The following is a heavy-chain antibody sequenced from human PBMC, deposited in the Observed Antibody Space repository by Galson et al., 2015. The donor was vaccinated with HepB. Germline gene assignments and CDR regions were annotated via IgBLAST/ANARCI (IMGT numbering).Heavy chain of an antibody. V-gene: IGHV3-13*05. D-gene: IGHD3-16*01. CDR1: GFTFSSYD. CDR3: AKWGEGRGLLDAFDI. CDR2: IGTDGDP. Sequence: SLRLSCAASGFTFSSYDMHWVRQATGKGLEWVSAIGTDGDPYYPDSVKGRFTISRDNSKNTLYLQMNSLRAEDTAVYYCAKWGEGRGLLDAFDIWGQGTMVTVSS. J-gene: IGHJ3*02.